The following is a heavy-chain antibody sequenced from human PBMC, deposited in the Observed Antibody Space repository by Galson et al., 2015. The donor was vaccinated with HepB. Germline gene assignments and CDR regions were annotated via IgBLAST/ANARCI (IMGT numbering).Heavy chain of an antibody. V-gene: IGHV3-30*04. CDR1: GFTFSSYA. D-gene: IGHD3-9*01. CDR2: ISYDGSNK. J-gene: IGHJ4*02. CDR3: ARDEAAAYYQGAYPDS. Sequence: SLRLSCAASGFTFSSYAVHWVRQAPGKGLEWVAVISYDGSNKYYADSVKGRFTISRDNSKNTLYLQMNSLRAEDTAVYYCARDEAAAYYQGAYPDSWGQGTLVTVSS.